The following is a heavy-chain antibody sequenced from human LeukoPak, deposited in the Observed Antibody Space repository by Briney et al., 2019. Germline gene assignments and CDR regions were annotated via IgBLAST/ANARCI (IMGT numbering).Heavy chain of an antibody. J-gene: IGHJ6*02. CDR3: ARETYYYDSSGYFLSARPPESYYYYGMDV. CDR2: ISAYNGNT. D-gene: IGHD3-22*01. Sequence: AASVKVSCKASGYTFTSYGISWVRQAPGQGLEWMGWISAYNGNTNYAQKLQGRVTMTTDTSTSTAYMELRSLRSDDTAVYYCARETYYYDSSGYFLSARPPESYYYYGMDVWGQGTTVTVSS. CDR1: GYTFTSYG. V-gene: IGHV1-18*01.